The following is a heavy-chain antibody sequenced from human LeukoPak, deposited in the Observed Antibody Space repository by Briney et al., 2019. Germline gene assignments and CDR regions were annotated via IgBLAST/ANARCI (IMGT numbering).Heavy chain of an antibody. CDR1: GFTFSRYG. Sequence: GGSLRLSCAASGFTFSRYGIHWVGQAPGKGLEWVAFIRFDGSNKYYADSVKGRFTISRDSSKNTLYLQMNSLRAEDTAVYYCAKVSTVAGHYFDYWGQGTLVTVSS. CDR3: AKVSTVAGHYFDY. J-gene: IGHJ4*02. D-gene: IGHD6-19*01. CDR2: IRFDGSNK. V-gene: IGHV3-30*02.